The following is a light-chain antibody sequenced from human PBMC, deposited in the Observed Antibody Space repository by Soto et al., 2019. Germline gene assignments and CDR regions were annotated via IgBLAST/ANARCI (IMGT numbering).Light chain of an antibody. CDR2: AAS. Sequence: DTQMTQSPSSLSASVGDRVTITCRASQGIYNYLAWYQQKPGKVPKILIYAASSSVSGVPSRFSGSGSGTDFTLTISSLQPEDVATYYCQKCNSAPFTFGPGTKVDIK. CDR3: QKCNSAPFT. J-gene: IGKJ3*01. CDR1: QGIYNY. V-gene: IGKV1-27*01.